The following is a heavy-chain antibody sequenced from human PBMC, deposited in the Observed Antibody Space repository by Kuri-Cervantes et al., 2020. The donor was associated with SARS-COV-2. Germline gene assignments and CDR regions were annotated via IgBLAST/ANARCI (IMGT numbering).Heavy chain of an antibody. J-gene: IGHJ6*02. Sequence: GGSLRLSCAASGFTFSDYYMSWIRQAPGKGLEWVSYISSSSSTIYYADSVKGRFTISRDNAKNSLYLQMNSLRAEDTAVYYCARDYYVFWSGYYVPYYYYYYGMDVWGQGTTVTVSS. CDR2: ISSSSSTI. CDR1: GFTFSDYY. CDR3: ARDYYVFWSGYYVPYYYYYYGMDV. D-gene: IGHD3-3*01. V-gene: IGHV3-11*04.